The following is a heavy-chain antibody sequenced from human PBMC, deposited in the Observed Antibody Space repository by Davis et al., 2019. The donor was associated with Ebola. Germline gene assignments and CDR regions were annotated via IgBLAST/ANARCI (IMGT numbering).Heavy chain of an antibody. J-gene: IGHJ4*02. V-gene: IGHV3-64*01. CDR2: LSSNGGST. Sequence: GESLKISCAASGFTFSSYAMPWVRQAPGQRLVYASALSSNGGSTYYANSVKGRFTISRDNSKNTLYLQMVSLRAEDMAVYYCAKAIYPGGLFDYWGQGTLVTVSS. CDR1: GFTFSSYA. CDR3: AKAIYPGGLFDY. D-gene: IGHD2-2*02.